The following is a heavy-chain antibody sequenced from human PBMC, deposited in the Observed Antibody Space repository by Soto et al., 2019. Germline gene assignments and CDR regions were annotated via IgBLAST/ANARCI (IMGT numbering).Heavy chain of an antibody. J-gene: IGHJ6*02. CDR3: ARGGLQHALDV. CDR1: GFTFSNYW. V-gene: IGHV3-74*03. CDR2: VNNDGTDT. Sequence: EVQLVESGGGLVQPGGSLRLSCAASGFTFSNYWMYWVRQAPGKGLVWVSRVNNDGTDTTHADSVKGRFTISRDNAENTLYQQMNSLRAEDTAVYYCARGGLQHALDVWGQGSTVTVSS. D-gene: IGHD6-13*01.